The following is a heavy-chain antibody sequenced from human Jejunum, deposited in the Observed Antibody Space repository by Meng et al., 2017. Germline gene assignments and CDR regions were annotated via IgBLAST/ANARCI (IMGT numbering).Heavy chain of an antibody. CDR3: ARVNWTSSYWYFDL. Sequence: HRQASGPGRVKPSQTLSLTCTVSGASMSSGNYYWTWIRQHPGKGLEWIGYIYYSGSTYYNPSLQSLVTISIDMSENQFSLKLTSVTAADTAVYYCARVNWTSSYWYFDLWGRGTLVTVSS. V-gene: IGHV4-31*01. J-gene: IGHJ2*01. CDR1: GASMSSGNYY. CDR2: IYYSGST. D-gene: IGHD1-1*01.